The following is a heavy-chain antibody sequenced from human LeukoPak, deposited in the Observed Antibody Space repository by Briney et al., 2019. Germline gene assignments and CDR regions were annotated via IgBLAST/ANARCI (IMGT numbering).Heavy chain of an antibody. D-gene: IGHD6-6*01. CDR1: GGSISSYY. J-gene: IGHJ6*03. CDR2: ISYSGST. V-gene: IGHV4-59*08. CDR3: ARQSIAARGYYYYMDV. Sequence: SETLSLTCTVSGGSISSYYWSWIRQPPGKGPEWIGYISYSGSTNYNPSLKSQVTISVDTSKDHFSLRLSSVTAADTAVYYCARQSIAARGYYYYMDVWGKGTTVTVSS.